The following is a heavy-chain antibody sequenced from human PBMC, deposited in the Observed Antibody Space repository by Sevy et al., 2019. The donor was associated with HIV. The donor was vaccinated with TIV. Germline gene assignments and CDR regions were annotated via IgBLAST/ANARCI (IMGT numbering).Heavy chain of an antibody. CDR1: GYTFTDYY. CDR2: CNPRSGGT. V-gene: IGHV1-2*06. D-gene: IGHD2-2*01. Sequence: ASVKVSCKASGYTFTDYYMHWVRQAPGQGLEWMGRCNPRSGGTNYAQKLQGRVTMTRDTSISTAYMELSRLSSDDTAVYYCARYCSSTSCYAPPFDYWGQGTLVTVSS. CDR3: ARYCSSTSCYAPPFDY. J-gene: IGHJ4*02.